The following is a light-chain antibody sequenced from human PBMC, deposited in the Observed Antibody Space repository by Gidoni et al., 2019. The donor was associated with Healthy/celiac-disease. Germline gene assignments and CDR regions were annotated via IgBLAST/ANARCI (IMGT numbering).Light chain of an antibody. CDR2: AAS. J-gene: IGKJ4*01. CDR3: QQRYSTPFT. Sequence: ITCRASQGITSYLGWYQQKPGKAPKRLIYAASSLQSGVPSRFSGSGSGTDCTLTISSLQPEDFATYYCQQRYSTPFTFGQGTQVEIK. CDR1: QGITSY. V-gene: IGKV1-39*01.